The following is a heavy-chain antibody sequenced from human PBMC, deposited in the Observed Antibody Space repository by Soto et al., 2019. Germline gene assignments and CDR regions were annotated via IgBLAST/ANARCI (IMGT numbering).Heavy chain of an antibody. CDR3: ASGIQLWLRRINNGYSG. CDR2: IIPMFGTA. J-gene: IGHJ4*02. Sequence: QVQLVQSGAEVKKPESSVKVSCKAPGGTFSTYAISWVRQAPGQGLEWMGGIIPMFGTANYAQRFQDRVTITADGSTNTVYMALSSMRSEDTAVSFWASGIQLWLRRINNGYSGWGQGTLVTVSS. V-gene: IGHV1-69*12. CDR1: GGTFSTYA. D-gene: IGHD5-18*01.